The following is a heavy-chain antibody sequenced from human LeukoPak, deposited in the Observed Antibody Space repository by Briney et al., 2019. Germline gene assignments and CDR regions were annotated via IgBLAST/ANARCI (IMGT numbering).Heavy chain of an antibody. D-gene: IGHD5-18*01. J-gene: IGHJ4*02. V-gene: IGHV1-8*02. CDR2: MNPNSGNT. Sequence: ASVKVSCKASGYTFTSYDINWVRQATGQGLEWMGWMNPNSGNTGYAQKFQGRVTMTTDTSTSTAYMELRSLRSDDTAVYYCARLENDYGYIYSWMFVRWGQGTLVTVSS. CDR3: ARLENDYGYIYSWMFVR. CDR1: GYTFTSYD.